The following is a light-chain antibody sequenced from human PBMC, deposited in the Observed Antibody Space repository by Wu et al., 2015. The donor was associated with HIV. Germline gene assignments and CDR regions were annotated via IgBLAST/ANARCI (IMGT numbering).Light chain of an antibody. J-gene: IGKJ3*01. Sequence: PGERATLSCKASQTIARSHLAWYQQEPGQPPRLLIHSASSRAPGIPDRFSGSGSRTDFTLTISRLEPEDFAVYFCQQYRTFGPGTKWISN. CDR2: SAS. CDR1: QTIARSH. CDR3: QQYRT. V-gene: IGKV3-20*01.